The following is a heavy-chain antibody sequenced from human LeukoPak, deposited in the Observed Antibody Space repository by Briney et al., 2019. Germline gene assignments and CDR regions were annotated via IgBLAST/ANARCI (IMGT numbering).Heavy chain of an antibody. J-gene: IGHJ4*02. D-gene: IGHD1-26*01. CDR1: GFNFNVYG. V-gene: IGHV3-33*01. CDR3: VRASGSFDY. CDR2: IWPDGSYK. Sequence: GRSLRLSCAASGFNFNVYGIHWVRQAPGKGLEWVAAIWPDGSYKYYADSVKGRFTISRDNPKNTLYLQMVSLRVGDTALYYCVRASGSFDYWGQGTLVTVSS.